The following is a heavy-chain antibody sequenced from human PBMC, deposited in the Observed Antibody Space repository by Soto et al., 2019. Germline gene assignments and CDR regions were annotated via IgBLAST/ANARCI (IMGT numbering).Heavy chain of an antibody. V-gene: IGHV4-30-4*01. D-gene: IGHD3-10*01. CDR1: GGSISSGEYY. CDR2: IYYSGST. CDR3: ARHYYGSGSGNWFDP. Sequence: TLSLTCTVSGGSISSGEYYWSWIRQPPGKGLEWIGYIYYSGSTYYNPSLKSRVTISVDTSKNQFSLKLSSVTAADTAVYYCARHYYGSGSGNWFDPWGQGTLVTVPS. J-gene: IGHJ5*02.